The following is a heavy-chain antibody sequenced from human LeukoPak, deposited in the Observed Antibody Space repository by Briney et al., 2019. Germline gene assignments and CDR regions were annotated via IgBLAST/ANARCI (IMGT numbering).Heavy chain of an antibody. Sequence: SETLSLTCTVSGGSISSGGYYWSWIRQPPGKDLEWIGYIFHTGNTYYNPSLKSRVTISVDKSKNQFSLKLSSVTAADTAVYYCARDWNWATTNYYYYMDVWGKGTTVTVSS. V-gene: IGHV4-30-2*01. CDR2: IFHTGNT. D-gene: IGHD1-26*01. J-gene: IGHJ6*03. CDR1: GGSISSGGYY. CDR3: ARDWNWATTNYYYYMDV.